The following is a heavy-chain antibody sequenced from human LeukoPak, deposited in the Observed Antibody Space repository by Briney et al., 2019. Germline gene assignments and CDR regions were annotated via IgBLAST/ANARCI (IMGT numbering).Heavy chain of an antibody. V-gene: IGHV4-30-2*03. J-gene: IGHJ4*02. D-gene: IGHD3-10*01. CDR2: IYYSGST. CDR1: GGSISSGGYY. CDR3: ARHGAGGVMVRGVHY. Sequence: SQTLSLTCTVSGGSISSGGYYWSWIRQPPGKGLEWIGSIYYSGSTYYNPSLKSRVTISVDTSKNQFSLKLSSVTAADTAVYYCARHGAGGVMVRGVHYWGQGTLVTVSS.